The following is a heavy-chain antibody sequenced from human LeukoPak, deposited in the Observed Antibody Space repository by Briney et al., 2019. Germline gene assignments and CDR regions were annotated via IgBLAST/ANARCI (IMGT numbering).Heavy chain of an antibody. V-gene: IGHV1-3*01. Sequence: GESLKISCKGSGYSFTSYWIGWVRQAPGQRPEWMGWINAGNGDTKYSQNFQGRVTITRDTSASTAYMELSSLTSEDTALYYCARDDCGDTCYPGGYWGQGTLVTVSS. CDR3: ARDDCGDTCYPGGY. CDR1: GYSFTSYW. CDR2: INAGNGDT. J-gene: IGHJ4*02. D-gene: IGHD2-21*01.